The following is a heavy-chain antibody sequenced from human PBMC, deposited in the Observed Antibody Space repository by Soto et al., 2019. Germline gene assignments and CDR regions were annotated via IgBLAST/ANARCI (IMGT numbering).Heavy chain of an antibody. J-gene: IGHJ4*02. CDR2: TYSRSKCSN. CDR3: ARSEDLLDS. V-gene: IGHV6-1*01. Sequence: QTLSLTCAISGDRVSSDSAAWSWIRQYPSRGLEWLGRTYSRSKCSNDYAVSVKSRITHNPETCKNQFAVQLNSATPVDTVADLGARSEDLLDSWGQGPLVTVSS. CDR1: GDRVSSDSAA.